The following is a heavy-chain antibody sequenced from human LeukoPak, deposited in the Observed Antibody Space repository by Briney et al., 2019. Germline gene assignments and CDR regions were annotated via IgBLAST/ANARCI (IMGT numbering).Heavy chain of an antibody. CDR2: IRSKANSYAT. CDR3: TRLYCGGGYCYYFDY. CDR1: GFTFSGSA. J-gene: IGHJ4*02. D-gene: IGHD2-21*01. Sequence: GGSLRLSCAASGFTFSGSAMHWVRQASGKGLEWVGRIRSKANSYATAYAASVKGRFTISRDDSKNTVYLQMNSLKTEDTAVYYCTRLYCGGGYCYYFDYWGQGTLVTVSS. V-gene: IGHV3-73*01.